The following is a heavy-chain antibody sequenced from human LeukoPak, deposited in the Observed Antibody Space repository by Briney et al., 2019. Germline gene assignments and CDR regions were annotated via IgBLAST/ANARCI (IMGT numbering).Heavy chain of an antibody. Sequence: ASVKVSCKASGYTFTSYGISWVRQAPGQGLEWMGWIGAYNGNTNYAQKLQGRVTMTTDTSTSTAYMELRSLRSDDTAVCYCARVGNWNYVFGLDNLNNWFDPWGQGTLVTVSS. V-gene: IGHV1-18*01. J-gene: IGHJ5*02. CDR1: GYTFTSYG. D-gene: IGHD1-7*01. CDR3: ARVGNWNYVFGLDNLNNWFDP. CDR2: IGAYNGNT.